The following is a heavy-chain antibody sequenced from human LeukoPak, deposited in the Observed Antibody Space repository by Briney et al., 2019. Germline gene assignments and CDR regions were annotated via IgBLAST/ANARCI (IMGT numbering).Heavy chain of an antibody. Sequence: SQTLSLTCTVSGDSMRTSDHYWAWIRQHTGKGPETIGFINHRGTTNHNPSLKNRVAISVDASKNQFSLRPSSMTAADTAVYFCARGGNRFGGFYFDYWGQGILVTVSS. CDR2: INHRGTT. V-gene: IGHV4-31*03. CDR3: ARGGNRFGGFYFDY. CDR1: GDSMRTSDHY. D-gene: IGHD3-10*01. J-gene: IGHJ4*02.